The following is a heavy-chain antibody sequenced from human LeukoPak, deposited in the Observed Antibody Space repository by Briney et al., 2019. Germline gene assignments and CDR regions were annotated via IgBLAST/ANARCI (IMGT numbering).Heavy chain of an antibody. D-gene: IGHD4-11*01. CDR2: IWSDARDK. V-gene: IGHV3-33*06. CDR1: QFTFRHYG. J-gene: IGHJ4*02. CDR3: AKDAERGFDYSNSLNY. Sequence: GGSLRLSCAASQFTFRHYGMHWVRQAPGRGLQWVADIWSDARDKYYSDSVKGRFTISRDNSKNTLYLEMNNLRAEDTAVYYCAKDAERGFDYSNSLNYWGQGTLVTVSS.